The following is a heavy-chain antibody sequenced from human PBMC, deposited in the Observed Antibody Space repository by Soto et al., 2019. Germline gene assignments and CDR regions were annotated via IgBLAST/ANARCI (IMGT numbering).Heavy chain of an antibody. D-gene: IGHD2-2*01. CDR2: ISSSSSYI. Sequence: GGSLRLSCAASGFTFSSYIMNWVRQAPGKGLDWVSSISSSSSYIYYTDSVKGRFTISRDNAKNSLYLQVSSLRAEDTAVYYCARGPGYCSGTSCYLYFDYWGQGALVTVSS. J-gene: IGHJ4*02. CDR1: GFTFSSYI. V-gene: IGHV3-21*01. CDR3: ARGPGYCSGTSCYLYFDY.